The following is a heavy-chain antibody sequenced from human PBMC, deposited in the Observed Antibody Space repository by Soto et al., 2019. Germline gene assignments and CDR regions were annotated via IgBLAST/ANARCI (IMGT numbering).Heavy chain of an antibody. D-gene: IGHD2-2*01. CDR2: IYHSGTS. CDR1: GDSISSGVFS. CDR3: SRGRLVPAVNFDY. V-gene: IGHV4-30-2*01. J-gene: IGHJ4*02. Sequence: PSETLSLTCAVSGDSISSGVFSWSWIRQPPGKGLEWIGYIYHSGTSFYNQSLKSRVNISVDGSKNQFSLKVKSVTAADTAVYYCSRGRLVPAVNFDYWGLGTLVTVSS.